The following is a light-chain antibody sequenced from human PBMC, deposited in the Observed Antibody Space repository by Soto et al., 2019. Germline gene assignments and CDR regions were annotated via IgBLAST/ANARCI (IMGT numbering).Light chain of an antibody. CDR1: QSVGKF. CDR2: DTF. CDR3: QQRRNWPRYT. Sequence: EIVLTQSPATLSLSPGDRATLSCRASQSVGKFLAWYQQKPGQAPRLLIYDTFNRVTGIPARFSGSGSGTDFILTISSLEPEDFAVYYCQQRRNWPRYTFGQGTKLEIK. J-gene: IGKJ2*01. V-gene: IGKV3-11*01.